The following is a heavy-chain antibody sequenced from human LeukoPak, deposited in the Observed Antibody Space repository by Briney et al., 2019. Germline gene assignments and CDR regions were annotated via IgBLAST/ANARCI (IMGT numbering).Heavy chain of an antibody. Sequence: SETLSLTCTVSGGSISSYYWSWIRQPPGKGLEWIGYISYSGSTNYNPSLKSRVTISVDTSKNQFSLKLSSVTAADTAFYYCARDARANYDFWSGPKYMDVWGKGTTVTVSS. D-gene: IGHD3-3*01. CDR3: ARDARANYDFWSGPKYMDV. J-gene: IGHJ6*03. CDR1: GGSISSYY. V-gene: IGHV4-59*01. CDR2: ISYSGST.